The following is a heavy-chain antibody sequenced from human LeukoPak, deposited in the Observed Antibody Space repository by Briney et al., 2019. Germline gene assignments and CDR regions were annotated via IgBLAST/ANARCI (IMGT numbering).Heavy chain of an antibody. D-gene: IGHD5-18*01. J-gene: IGHJ4*02. CDR2: IGSASSYI. Sequence: GGSLRLSCAASGFTFGGYYMNWVRQAPGKGLEWVSYIGSASSYIYYADSVKGRFTISRDNAKNSLYLQMSSLRAEDTAVYYCARWASNSHDCWGQGTLVTVSS. V-gene: IGHV3-21*01. CDR1: GFTFGGYY. CDR3: ARWASNSHDC.